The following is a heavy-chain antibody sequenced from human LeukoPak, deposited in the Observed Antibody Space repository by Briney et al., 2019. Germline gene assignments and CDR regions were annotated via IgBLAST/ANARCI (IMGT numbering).Heavy chain of an antibody. CDR3: ARELRGALDY. CDR2: IYTSGST. CDR1: GGSISSGSYY. D-gene: IGHD3-10*01. Sequence: SETLSLTCTVSGGSISSGSYYWSRIRQPAGKGLEWIGRIYTSGSTNYNPSLKSRVTISVDTSKNQFSLQLNSVTPEDTAVYYCARELRGALDYWGQGTLVTVSS. V-gene: IGHV4-61*02. J-gene: IGHJ4*02.